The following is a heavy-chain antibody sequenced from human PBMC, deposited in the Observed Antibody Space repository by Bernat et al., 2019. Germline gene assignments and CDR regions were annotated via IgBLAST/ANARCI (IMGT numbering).Heavy chain of an antibody. J-gene: IGHJ5*02. D-gene: IGHD5-18*01. V-gene: IGHV3-33*08. CDR3: ARESSDVDTAMAPLLDSMGFDP. CDR2: IWYDGSNK. CDR1: GFNLSIYA. Sequence: VQLVESGGGVVQPGKSLRLSCAHSGFNLSIYAMYWVRQAPGKGLEWVAVIWYDGSNKYYADSVKGRFTISRDNSKNTLYLQMNSLRAEDTAVYYCARESSDVDTAMAPLLDSMGFDPWGQGTLVTVSS.